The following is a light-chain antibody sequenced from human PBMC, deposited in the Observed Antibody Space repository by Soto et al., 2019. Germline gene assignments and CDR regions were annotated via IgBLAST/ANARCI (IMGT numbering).Light chain of an antibody. CDR2: SNN. CDR3: AAWDDSLNGVV. Sequence: QSVLTQPPSASATPGQRVTISCSGSTSNIGSSTVNWYQHLPGTAPKLLIYSNNQRPSGVPYRFSGSKSGTSASLAISGLQSEDEADYYCAAWDDSLNGVVFGGGTKVTVL. CDR1: TSNIGSST. V-gene: IGLV1-44*01. J-gene: IGLJ2*01.